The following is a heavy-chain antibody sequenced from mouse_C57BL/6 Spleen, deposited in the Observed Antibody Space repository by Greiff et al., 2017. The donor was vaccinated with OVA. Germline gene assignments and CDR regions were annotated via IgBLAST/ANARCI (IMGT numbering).Heavy chain of an antibody. J-gene: IGHJ2*01. Sequence: QVQLQQPGAELVRPGSSVKLSFKASGYTFTSYWMDWVKQRPGQGLEWIGNIYPSDSETHYNQKFKDKATLTVDKSSSTAYMQLSSLTSEDSAVYYCARTPAQAPFAYWGQGTTLTVSS. D-gene: IGHD3-2*02. CDR2: IYPSDSET. V-gene: IGHV1-61*01. CDR1: GYTFTSYW. CDR3: ARTPAQAPFAY.